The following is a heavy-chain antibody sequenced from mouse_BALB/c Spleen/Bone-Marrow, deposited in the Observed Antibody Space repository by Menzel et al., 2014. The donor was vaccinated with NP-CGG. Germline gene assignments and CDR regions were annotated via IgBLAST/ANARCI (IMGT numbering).Heavy chain of an antibody. CDR1: GYAFSSYW. CDR3: ARLDDGYWYFDV. V-gene: IGHV1-80*01. J-gene: IGHJ1*01. CDR2: IYPGDGDS. D-gene: IGHD2-3*01. Sequence: QVQLQQPGAELVRPGSSVKISCKASGYAFSSYWMNWVKRRPGQGLEWIGQIYPGDGDSNYNGKFKGKATLTADKSSSTAYMQLNSLTSEDSAVYFCARLDDGYWYFDVWGAGTTVTVSS.